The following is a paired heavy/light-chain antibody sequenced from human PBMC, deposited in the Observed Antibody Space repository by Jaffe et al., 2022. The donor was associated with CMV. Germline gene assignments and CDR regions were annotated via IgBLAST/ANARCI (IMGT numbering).Light chain of an antibody. Sequence: NFMLTQPHSVSESPGKTVTVSCTRSSGSIASNYVQWYQQRPGSAPTIVIYEDNQRPSGVPDRFSGSIDSSSNSASLTISGLKTEDEADYYCQSYDSSNPWVFGGGTKLTVL. CDR3: QSYDSSNPWV. CDR1: SGSIASNY. J-gene: IGLJ3*02. V-gene: IGLV6-57*04. CDR2: EDN.
Heavy chain of an antibody. J-gene: IGHJ2*01. D-gene: IGHD2-2*01. V-gene: IGHV3-23*01. Sequence: EVQLLESGGGLVQPGGSLRLSCAASGFPFSTYAMTWVRQAPGKGLEWVSTVRGDGSSTFYADSVKGRFTISRDNSNNRLFLQMNSLRAEDTAVYYCAKMRGFCGGTSCLGNWYFDLWGRGTLVTVSS. CDR1: GFPFSTYA. CDR2: VRGDGSST. CDR3: AKMRGFCGGTSCLGNWYFDL.